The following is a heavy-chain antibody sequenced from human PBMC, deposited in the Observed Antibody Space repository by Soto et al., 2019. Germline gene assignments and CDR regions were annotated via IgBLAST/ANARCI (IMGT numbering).Heavy chain of an antibody. CDR1: GGSVSSGNYY. CDR3: ARDNHEDSSSSGLWFDP. D-gene: IGHD6-6*01. V-gene: IGHV4-30-2*01. J-gene: IGHJ5*02. Sequence: PSETLSLTCTVSGGSVSSGNYYWSWIRQPPGKGLEWIGYIYHSGSTYYNPSLKSRVTISVDRSKNQFSLKLSSVTAADTAVYYCARDNHEDSSSSGLWFDPWGQGTLVTVSS. CDR2: IYHSGST.